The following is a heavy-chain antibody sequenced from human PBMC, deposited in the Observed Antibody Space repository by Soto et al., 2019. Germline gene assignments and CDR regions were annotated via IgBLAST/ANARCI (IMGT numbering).Heavy chain of an antibody. CDR1: GGSISSYY. V-gene: IGHV4-59*01. Sequence: PSETLSLTCTVSGGSISSYYWSWIRQPPGKGLEWIGYIYYSGSTNYNPSLKSRVTISVDTSKNQFSLKLSSVTAADTAVYYCAISSGSYYGGSFDYWGQGTLVTVSS. CDR3: AISSGSYYGGSFDY. J-gene: IGHJ4*02. CDR2: IYYSGST. D-gene: IGHD1-26*01.